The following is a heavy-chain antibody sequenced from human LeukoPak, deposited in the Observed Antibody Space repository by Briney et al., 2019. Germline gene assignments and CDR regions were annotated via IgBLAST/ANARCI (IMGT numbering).Heavy chain of an antibody. CDR1: GGSFSGYY. Sequence: SETLSLTCAVYGGSFSGYYWAWIRQPPGKGLEWIGEINHSGSTNYNPSLKSRVTISLDTSKNQFSLKLSSVTAADTAVYYCARGPGGIVVVPAAANWFDPWGQGTLVTVSS. J-gene: IGHJ5*02. CDR3: ARGPGGIVVVPAAANWFDP. V-gene: IGHV4-34*01. D-gene: IGHD2-2*01. CDR2: INHSGST.